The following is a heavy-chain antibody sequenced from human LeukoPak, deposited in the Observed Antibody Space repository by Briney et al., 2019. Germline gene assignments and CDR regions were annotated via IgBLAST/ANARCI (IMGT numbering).Heavy chain of an antibody. V-gene: IGHV3-9*01. CDR1: GFTFDDYA. J-gene: IGHJ4*02. CDR2: ISWNSGSI. Sequence: GGSLRLSCAASGFTFDDYAMHWVRQAPGKGLEWVSGISWNSGSIGYADSVKGRFTISRDNAKNSLYLQMNSLRAEDTAVYYCARPRTAMGYYFDYWGQGTLVTVSS. D-gene: IGHD5-18*01. CDR3: ARPRTAMGYYFDY.